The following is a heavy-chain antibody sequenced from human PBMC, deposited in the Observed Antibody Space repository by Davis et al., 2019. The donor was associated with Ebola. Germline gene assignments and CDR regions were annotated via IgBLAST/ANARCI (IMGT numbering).Heavy chain of an antibody. CDR3: ARDRGCSGGSCYPGWFDP. Sequence: GGSLRLSCAASGFTFSSYAMSWVRQAPGKGLEWVSAISGSGGSTYYADSVKGRFTISRDNSKNTLYLQMNSLRAEDTAVYYCARDRGCSGGSCYPGWFDPWGQGTLVTVSS. V-gene: IGHV3-23*01. D-gene: IGHD2-15*01. J-gene: IGHJ5*02. CDR2: ISGSGGST. CDR1: GFTFSSYA.